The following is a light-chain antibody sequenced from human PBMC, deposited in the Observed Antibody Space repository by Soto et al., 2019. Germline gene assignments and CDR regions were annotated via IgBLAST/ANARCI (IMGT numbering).Light chain of an antibody. CDR3: QTWGIGVLLV. CDR1: SGHSSYA. J-gene: IGLJ2*01. Sequence: QSVLTQSPSASASLGASVKLTCTLSSGHSSYAIAWHQQQPEKGPRFLMKFNSDGGHTKGDGIPDRFSVSSSGAERYLIISSLQSEDEADYYCQTWGIGVLLVFGGGTKLTVL. V-gene: IGLV4-69*01. CDR2: FNSDGGH.